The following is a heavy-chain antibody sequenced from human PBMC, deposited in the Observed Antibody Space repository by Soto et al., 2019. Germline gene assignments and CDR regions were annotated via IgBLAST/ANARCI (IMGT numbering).Heavy chain of an antibody. J-gene: IGHJ6*02. V-gene: IGHV4-39*01. Sequence: SETLSLTCTVSGGSISSSSYYWGWIRQPPWKGLEWIGSIYYSGSTYYNPSLKSRVTISVDTSKNQFSLKLSSVTAADTAVYYCARHVDLDYAYYYYGMDVWGQGXTVTVYS. CDR3: ARHVDLDYAYYYYGMDV. D-gene: IGHD4-17*01. CDR1: GGSISSSSYY. CDR2: IYYSGST.